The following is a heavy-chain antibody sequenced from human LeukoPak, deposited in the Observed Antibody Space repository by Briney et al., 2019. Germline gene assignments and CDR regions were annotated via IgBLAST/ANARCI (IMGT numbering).Heavy chain of an antibody. V-gene: IGHV3-74*01. J-gene: IGHJ4*02. CDR1: GFTFSSYA. D-gene: IGHD3-10*01. CDR2: INPDGRST. Sequence: PGGSLRLSCAASGFTFSSYAMSWVRQAPGKGLVWVSFINPDGRSTNYADSVKGRFTMSRDNAKNTLYLQMNSLRAEDTAVYYCAKDLHYGSADYWGQGTLVTVSS. CDR3: AKDLHYGSADY.